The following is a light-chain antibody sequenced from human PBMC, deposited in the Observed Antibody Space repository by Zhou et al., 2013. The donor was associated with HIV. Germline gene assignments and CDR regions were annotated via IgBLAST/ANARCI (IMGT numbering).Light chain of an antibody. J-gene: IGKJ3*01. CDR2: AAS. V-gene: IGKV1-39*01. CDR1: QTISSY. Sequence: DIQMTQSPSSLSASVGDRVTITCRASQTISSYLNWYQQKPGKAPKVLIYAASRLQSGVSPRFSASGSGTDFTLTISSLQPEDXASYYCQQSHTNPRTFGPGTTVDIK. CDR3: QQSHTNPRT.